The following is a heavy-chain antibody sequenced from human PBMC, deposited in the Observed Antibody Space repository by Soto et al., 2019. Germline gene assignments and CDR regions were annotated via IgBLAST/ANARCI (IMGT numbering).Heavy chain of an antibody. V-gene: IGHV1-69*13. CDR3: ASLGDCSGGSCYFDY. J-gene: IGHJ4*02. D-gene: IGHD2-15*01. CDR1: GGTFSSYA. Sequence: SVKVSCKASGGTFSSYAISWVRQAPGQGLEWMGGIIPIFGTANYAQKFQGRVTITADESTSTAYMELRSLRSDDTAVYYCASLGDCSGGSCYFDYWGQGTLVTVSS. CDR2: IIPIFGTA.